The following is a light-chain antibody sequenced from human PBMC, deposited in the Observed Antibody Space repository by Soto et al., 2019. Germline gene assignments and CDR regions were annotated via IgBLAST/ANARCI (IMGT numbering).Light chain of an antibody. CDR3: QQYNSYPRT. CDR1: QSISSW. Sequence: DIQMTQSPSTLSASVGDRVTITCRASQSISSWLAWYQQKPGKAPKLLIYDASSLESGVPSRFSGSGSGTEFTLSISSLQPDDFATYYCQQYNSYPRTFGGGTKVDSK. CDR2: DAS. V-gene: IGKV1-5*01. J-gene: IGKJ4*01.